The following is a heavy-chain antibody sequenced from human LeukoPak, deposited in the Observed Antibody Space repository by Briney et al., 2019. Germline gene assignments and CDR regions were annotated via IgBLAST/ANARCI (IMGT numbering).Heavy chain of an antibody. J-gene: IGHJ5*02. CDR3: ARVMGRRRYCTNGVCYNWFDP. D-gene: IGHD2-8*01. CDR1: GYTFTGYY. CDR2: INPNSGGT. V-gene: IGHV1-2*02. Sequence: ASVKVPCKPSGYTFTGYYMHWVRQAPGQGLEWMGWINPNSGGTNYAQKFQGRVTMTRDTSISTAYMELSRLRSDDTAVYYCARVMGRRRYCTNGVCYNWFDPWGQGTLVTVSS.